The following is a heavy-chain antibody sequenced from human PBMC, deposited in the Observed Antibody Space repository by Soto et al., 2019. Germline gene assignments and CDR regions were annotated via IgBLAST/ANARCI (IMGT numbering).Heavy chain of an antibody. CDR3: ARVYCSSSSCYYFDY. CDR2: VKQDGTEK. CDR1: GFSPISYW. Sequence: PGGSLRLSCAASGFSPISYWMSWFRQAPGKGLEWVANVKQDGTEKYYVDSVKGRFTISRDNAKNSLFLQMNSLRAEDTAVYYCARVYCSSSSCYYFDYWGQGTLVTVSS. J-gene: IGHJ4*02. V-gene: IGHV3-7*01. D-gene: IGHD2-2*01.